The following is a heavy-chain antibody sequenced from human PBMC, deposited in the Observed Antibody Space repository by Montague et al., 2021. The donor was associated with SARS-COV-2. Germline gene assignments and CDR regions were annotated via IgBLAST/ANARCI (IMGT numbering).Heavy chain of an antibody. CDR1: GYSINSNYY. Sequence: SETLSLTCTVSGYSINSNYYWGWIRQPPGKGLEWIGCSYHSGTTHYHPSLKSRVTISLDTPNNHFSLKVTSVTAADTAVYYCARAPYYGPGKPYQFDYWGRGTLVTVSS. V-gene: IGHV4-38-2*02. D-gene: IGHD3-10*01. CDR2: SYHSGTT. CDR3: ARAPYYGPGKPYQFDY. J-gene: IGHJ4*02.